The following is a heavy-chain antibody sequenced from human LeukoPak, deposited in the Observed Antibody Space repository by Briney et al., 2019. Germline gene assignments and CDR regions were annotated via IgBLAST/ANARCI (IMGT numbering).Heavy chain of an antibody. D-gene: IGHD4-17*01. CDR2: IRGGGGSA. V-gene: IGHV3-23*01. CDR3: ARDPNGDYIGAFDM. Sequence: GGSLRLSCTGSGFTFSNYAMMWVRQAAGKGPEWVSAIRGGGGSAFYADSVKGRFTISRDNSKHTLFLQMNSLRAEDTAVYYCARDPNGDYIGAFDMWGPGTMVTVSS. CDR1: GFTFSNYA. J-gene: IGHJ3*02.